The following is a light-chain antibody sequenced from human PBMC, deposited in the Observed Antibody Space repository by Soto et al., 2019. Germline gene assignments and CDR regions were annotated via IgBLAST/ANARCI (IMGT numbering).Light chain of an antibody. Sequence: IVFTLSPGTRSLSPGERATLSCRASQSVSSKYLAWYQQKPGQAPRVLIYGTSIRASGVPERFSGGGSGTEFTLTISSLQPDDFATYYCQHYNSYSEAFGQGTKVDIK. J-gene: IGKJ1*01. CDR1: QSVSSKY. V-gene: IGKV3-20*01. CDR2: GTS. CDR3: QHYNSYSEA.